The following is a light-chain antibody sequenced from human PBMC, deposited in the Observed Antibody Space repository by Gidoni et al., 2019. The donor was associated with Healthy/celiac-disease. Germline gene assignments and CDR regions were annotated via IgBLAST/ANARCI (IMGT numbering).Light chain of an antibody. V-gene: IGKV1-39*01. Sequence: DVQTTPSPSSLSASVGDRVTITCLASQSIRSYLNWYQQKPGKAPKLLIYAAASLQSGVPPRFSGSGSGTDFTLTISSLQPEDFATYYCQQCYSTPPTFGQGTKVEIK. J-gene: IGKJ1*01. CDR2: AAA. CDR3: QQCYSTPPT. CDR1: QSIRSY.